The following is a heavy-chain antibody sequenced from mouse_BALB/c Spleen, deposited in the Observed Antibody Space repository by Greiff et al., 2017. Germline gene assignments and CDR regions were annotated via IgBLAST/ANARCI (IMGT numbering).Heavy chain of an antibody. Sequence: QVQLQQSGAELVKPGASVKLSCKTSGYTFTSYWIQWVKQRPGQGLGWIGEIFPGTGTTYYNEKFKGKATLTIDTSSSTAYMQLSSLTSEDSAVYFCARSYGNYGAWFAYWGQGTLVTVSA. CDR1: GYTFTSYW. CDR2: IFPGTGTT. J-gene: IGHJ3*01. CDR3: ARSYGNYGAWFAY. D-gene: IGHD2-1*01. V-gene: IGHV1S132*01.